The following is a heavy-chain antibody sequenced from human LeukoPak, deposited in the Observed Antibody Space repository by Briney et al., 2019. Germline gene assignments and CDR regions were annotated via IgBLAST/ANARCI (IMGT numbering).Heavy chain of an antibody. Sequence: GGSLRLSCAASGFTFSSYAMHWVRQAPGKGLEYVSAISSNGGSTYYANSVKGRFTISRDNSKNTLYLQMGSLRAEDMAVYYCARDSTSGYDYEGFCFDYWGQGTLVTVSS. CDR1: GFTFSSYA. J-gene: IGHJ4*02. V-gene: IGHV3-64*01. CDR3: ARDSTSGYDYEGFCFDY. D-gene: IGHD5-12*01. CDR2: ISSNGGST.